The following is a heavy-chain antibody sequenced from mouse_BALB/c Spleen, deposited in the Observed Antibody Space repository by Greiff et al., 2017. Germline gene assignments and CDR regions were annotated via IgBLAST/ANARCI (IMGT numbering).Heavy chain of an antibody. CDR1: GDSITSGY. J-gene: IGHJ4*01. CDR3: ARDGNYVGAMDY. CDR2: ISYSGST. D-gene: IGHD2-1*01. Sequence: EVKLMESGPSLVKPSQTLSLTCSVTGDSITSGYWNWIRKFPGNKLEYMGYISYSGSTYYNPSLKSRISITRDTSKTQYYLQLNSVTTEDTATYYCARDGNYVGAMDYWGQGTSVTVSS. V-gene: IGHV3-8*02.